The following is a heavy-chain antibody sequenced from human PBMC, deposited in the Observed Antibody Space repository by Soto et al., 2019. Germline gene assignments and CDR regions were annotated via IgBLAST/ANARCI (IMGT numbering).Heavy chain of an antibody. J-gene: IGHJ4*02. D-gene: IGHD6-13*01. V-gene: IGHV1-69*13. Sequence: SVKVSCKASGGTFSSYSIHWVRQAPGQGLEWMGWINPIFGTTNYAQKFQGRVTITADESTSTAYMELSSLRSEDTAVYYCASIMGIAAAGTTLSFDHWGQGTLVTVSS. CDR2: INPIFGTT. CDR1: GGTFSSYS. CDR3: ASIMGIAAAGTTLSFDH.